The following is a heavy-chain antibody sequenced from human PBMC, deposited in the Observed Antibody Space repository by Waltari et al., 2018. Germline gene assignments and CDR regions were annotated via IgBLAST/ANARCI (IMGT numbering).Heavy chain of an antibody. J-gene: IGHJ4*02. CDR3: AREGHSSGYFLDY. Sequence: EVQLVETGGGLIQPGGSLRLSCAASGFTVSSNYMSWVRQAPGKGLEWVSVIYSGGSTYYADSVKGRFTISRDNSKNTRYLQMNSLRAEDTAVYYCAREGHSSGYFLDYWGQGTLVTVSS. D-gene: IGHD3-22*01. CDR2: IYSGGST. V-gene: IGHV3-53*02. CDR1: GFTVSSNY.